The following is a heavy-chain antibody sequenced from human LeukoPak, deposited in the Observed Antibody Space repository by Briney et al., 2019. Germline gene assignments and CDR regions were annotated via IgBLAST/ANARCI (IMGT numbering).Heavy chain of an antibody. V-gene: IGHV3-30-3*01. CDR3: ARDRREGGFDP. Sequence: GGSLRLSCAASGFTFSSYAMHWVRQAPGKGLEWVAVISYDGSNKYYADSVKGRFTISRDNSKNTLYLQMNSLRAEDTAVYYCARDRREGGFDPWGQGTLVTVSS. CDR2: ISYDGSNK. CDR1: GFTFSSYA. D-gene: IGHD6-6*01. J-gene: IGHJ5*02.